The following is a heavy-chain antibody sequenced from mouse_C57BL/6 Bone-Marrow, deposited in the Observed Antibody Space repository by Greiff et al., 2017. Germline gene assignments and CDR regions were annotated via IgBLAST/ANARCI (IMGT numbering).Heavy chain of an antibody. J-gene: IGHJ2*01. Sequence: EVQLQQSGPGLVKPSQSLSLTCSVTGYSITSGYYRNWIRQFPGNKLEWMGYISYDGSNNYNPSLKNRISITRDTSKNQFFLKLNSVTTEDTATYYCARIYYGNYVGDYWGQGTTLTVSS. V-gene: IGHV3-6*01. CDR3: ARIYYGNYVGDY. CDR1: GYSITSGYY. D-gene: IGHD2-1*01. CDR2: ISYDGSN.